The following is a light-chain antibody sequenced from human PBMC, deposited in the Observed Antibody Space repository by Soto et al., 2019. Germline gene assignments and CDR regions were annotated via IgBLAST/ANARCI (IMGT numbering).Light chain of an antibody. CDR2: EVS. V-gene: IGLV2-14*01. CDR1: SSDVGAYNY. CDR3: SSYTSSGTYV. Sequence: QSALTQPASVSGSPGQSITISCTGTSSDVGAYNYVSWYEQHPGKAPKLMIYEVSNRPSGVSNRFSGSKSGNTASLTISGLQAEDEADYYCSSYTSSGTYVFXAGTKVTVL. J-gene: IGLJ1*01.